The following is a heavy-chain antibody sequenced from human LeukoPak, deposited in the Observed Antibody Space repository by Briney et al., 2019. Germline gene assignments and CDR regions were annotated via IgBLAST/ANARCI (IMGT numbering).Heavy chain of an antibody. J-gene: IGHJ6*03. V-gene: IGHV3-7*01. Sequence: GGSLRLSCAASGFTFSSYWMSWVRQAPGKGLEWVAIIKQDGSEKYYVDSVKGRFTISRDNAKNSLYLQMNSLRAEDTAVYYCARLHKSPYYYYMDVWGKGTTVTVSS. D-gene: IGHD4-11*01. CDR1: GFTFSSYW. CDR3: ARLHKSPYYYYMDV. CDR2: IKQDGSEK.